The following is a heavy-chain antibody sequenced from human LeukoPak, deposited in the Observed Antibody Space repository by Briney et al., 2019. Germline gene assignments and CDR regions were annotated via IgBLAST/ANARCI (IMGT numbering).Heavy chain of an antibody. CDR1: GFTFSKYT. CDR2: IYGGGSGTT. CDR3: VSRGGASVLYYFDF. V-gene: IGHV3-23*01. D-gene: IGHD3-10*01. Sequence: GGSLRLSCVASGFTFSKYTLSWIRQPPGKGLEWVAGIYGGGSGTTFYAESVRGRFTISRDNSRNTLYLQMNSLRADDTAVYYCVSRGGASVLYYFDFWGQGTLVTVSS. J-gene: IGHJ4*02.